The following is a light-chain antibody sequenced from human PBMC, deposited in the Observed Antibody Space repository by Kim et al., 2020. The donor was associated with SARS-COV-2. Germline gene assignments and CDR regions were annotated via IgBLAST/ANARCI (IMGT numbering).Light chain of an antibody. J-gene: IGKJ2*01. V-gene: IGKV1-17*03. Sequence: DIQMTQSPSAMSASVGDRVTITCRASRDINNFLGWFQQKPGEAPKRLIHAASSLQSGVPSRFSGSGSGTEFTLTISSLQPEDFATYYCVQYATFPRTFGQGTKLEI. CDR3: VQYATFPRT. CDR1: RDINNF. CDR2: AAS.